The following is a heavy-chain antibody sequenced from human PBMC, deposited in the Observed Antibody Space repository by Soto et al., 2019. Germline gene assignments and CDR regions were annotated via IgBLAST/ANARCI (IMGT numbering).Heavy chain of an antibody. CDR2: INPNSGGT. V-gene: IGHV1-2*04. Sequence: ASVKVSCKASGYTFTVYYRHWVRQAPGQGLEWMGWINPNSGGTNYAQKFQGWVTMTRDTSISTAYMELSRLRSDDTAVYYCARANGYCSGGSCYGRENWFDPWGQGTLLTVSS. J-gene: IGHJ5*02. D-gene: IGHD2-15*01. CDR3: ARANGYCSGGSCYGRENWFDP. CDR1: GYTFTVYY.